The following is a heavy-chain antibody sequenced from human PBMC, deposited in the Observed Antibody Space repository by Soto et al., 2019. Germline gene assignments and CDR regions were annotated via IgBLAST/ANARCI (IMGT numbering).Heavy chain of an antibody. D-gene: IGHD2-15*01. Sequence: GASVKVSCKASGYTFTSYAMHWVRQAPGQRLEWMGWINAGNGNTKYAQKFQGRVTMTRDTSVSTAYMELSSLRSEDTALYYCASQQRYCSGGSCYGAFDIWGQGTMVTVSS. CDR1: GYTFTSYA. CDR3: ASQQRYCSGGSCYGAFDI. CDR2: INAGNGNT. J-gene: IGHJ3*02. V-gene: IGHV1-3*01.